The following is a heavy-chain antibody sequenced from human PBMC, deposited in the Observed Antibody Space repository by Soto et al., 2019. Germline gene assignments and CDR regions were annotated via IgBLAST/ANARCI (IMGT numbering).Heavy chain of an antibody. J-gene: IGHJ4*02. CDR2: IIPIFGTA. D-gene: IGHD1-26*01. CDR3: ARDRGWELRSLDY. V-gene: IGHV1-69*12. CDR1: GGTFSSYA. Sequence: QVQLVQSGAEVKKPGSSVKVSCKASGGTFSSYAISWVRQAPGQGLEWMGGIIPIFGTANYAQKFQGRVTLTADESRSTAYRGLRSLRSKDTAVYYCARDRGWELRSLDYWGQGALVTVSS.